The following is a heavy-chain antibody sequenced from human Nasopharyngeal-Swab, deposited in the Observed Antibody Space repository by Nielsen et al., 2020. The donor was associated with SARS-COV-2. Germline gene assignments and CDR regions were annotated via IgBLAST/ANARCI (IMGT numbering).Heavy chain of an antibody. CDR3: AREVVPANNWFDP. Sequence: ASVKVSCKASGYTFTSYDINWVRQATGQGLEWMGWMNPNSGNTGYAQKFQGRVTMTRNTSISTAYMELSSLRSEDTAVYYCAREVVPANNWFDPWGQGTLVTVSS. CDR1: GYTFTSYD. D-gene: IGHD2-2*01. V-gene: IGHV1-8*01. CDR2: MNPNSGNT. J-gene: IGHJ5*02.